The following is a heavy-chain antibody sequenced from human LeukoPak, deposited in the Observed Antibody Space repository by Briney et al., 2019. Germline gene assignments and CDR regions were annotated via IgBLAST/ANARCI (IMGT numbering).Heavy chain of an antibody. CDR2: IYHSGST. J-gene: IGHJ4*02. CDR3: AREPWGSSGYYDY. Sequence: KPSETLSLTCAVSGGSISSGGYSWSWIRQPPGKGLEWIGYIYHSGSTYYNPSLKSRVTISVDRSKNQFSLKLSSVTAADTAVYYCAREPWGSSGYYDYWGQGTLVTVSS. V-gene: IGHV4-30-2*01. CDR1: GGSISSGGYS. D-gene: IGHD3-22*01.